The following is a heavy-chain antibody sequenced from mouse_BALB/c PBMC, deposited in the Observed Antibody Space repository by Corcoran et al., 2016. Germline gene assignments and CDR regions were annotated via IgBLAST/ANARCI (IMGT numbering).Heavy chain of an antibody. D-gene: IGHD2-4*01. V-gene: IGHV1-66*01. J-gene: IGHJ3*01. Sequence: QVPLQQSGPELVKPGASGKISCKASGYSFTSYYIHWVKQRPGQGLEWIGWIFPGSGNTKYNEKFKGKATLTADTSSSTAYMQLSSLTSEDSAVYFCADYYDYDWFAYWGQGTLVTVSA. CDR2: IFPGSGNT. CDR1: GYSFTSYY. CDR3: ADYYDYDWFAY.